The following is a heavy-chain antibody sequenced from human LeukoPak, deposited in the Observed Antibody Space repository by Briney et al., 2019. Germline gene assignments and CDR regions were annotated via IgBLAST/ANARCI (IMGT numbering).Heavy chain of an antibody. Sequence: ASVKVSCKASGYTFTGYYMHWVRQAPGQGLEWMGWINPNSGGTNYAQKFQGRVTMTRDTSISTAYMELSRLRSDDTAVYYCARYPRDFWSGYALDYWGQGTLVTVSS. D-gene: IGHD3-3*01. CDR1: GYTFTGYY. CDR3: ARYPRDFWSGYALDY. J-gene: IGHJ4*02. CDR2: INPNSGGT. V-gene: IGHV1-2*02.